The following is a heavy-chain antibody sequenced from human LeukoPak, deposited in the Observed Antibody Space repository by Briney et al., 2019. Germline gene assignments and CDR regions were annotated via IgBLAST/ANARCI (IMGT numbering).Heavy chain of an antibody. J-gene: IGHJ6*02. Sequence: GASVKVSCKASGYTFTGYYMHWVRQAPGQGLEWMGRINPNSGGTNYAQKFQGRVTMTRDTSISTAYMELSRLRSDDTAVYYCARDSSPQYGMDVWGQGTTVTVSS. CDR3: ARDSSPQYGMDV. V-gene: IGHV1-2*06. D-gene: IGHD2-2*01. CDR1: GYTFTGYY. CDR2: INPNSGGT.